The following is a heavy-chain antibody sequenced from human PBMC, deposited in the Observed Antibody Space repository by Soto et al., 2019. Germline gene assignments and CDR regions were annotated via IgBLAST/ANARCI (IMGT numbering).Heavy chain of an antibody. CDR3: ARDNGWSSFDY. V-gene: IGHV3-7*03. Sequence: EVQLVESGGGLVQPGGSLRLSCAASGFSFSTSWMTWVRQAPGKGLERVAIIKEDGSLQYYVDSVRGRFTISKDNAKSSLYLQMNSLRVEDTAVYYCARDNGWSSFDYWGQGTLVTVSS. CDR1: GFSFSTSW. CDR2: IKEDGSLQ. D-gene: IGHD2-15*01. J-gene: IGHJ4*02.